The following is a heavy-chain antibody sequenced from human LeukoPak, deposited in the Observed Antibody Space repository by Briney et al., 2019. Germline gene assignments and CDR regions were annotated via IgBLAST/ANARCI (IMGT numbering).Heavy chain of an antibody. CDR3: ARDRGYCSGGSCYNFDY. Sequence: GGSLRLSCAASGFTFSTYGMHWVRQAPGKGLEWVALIWYDGSHKYYADSVKGRFTISRDNSKNTLYLQMNSLRAEDTAVYYCARDRGYCSGGSCYNFDYWGQGTLVTVSS. CDR1: GFTFSTYG. V-gene: IGHV3-30*02. CDR2: IWYDGSHK. J-gene: IGHJ4*02. D-gene: IGHD2-15*01.